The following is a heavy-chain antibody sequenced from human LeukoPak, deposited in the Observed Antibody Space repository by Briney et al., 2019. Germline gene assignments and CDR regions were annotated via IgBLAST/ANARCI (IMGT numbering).Heavy chain of an antibody. CDR2: INHSGST. CDR3: ARGRITMVRGVRTFDY. J-gene: IGHJ4*02. V-gene: IGHV4-34*01. Sequence: PSETLSLTCAVYGGSFSGYYWSWIRQPPGKGLEWIGEINHSGSTNYNPSLKSRVTISVDTSKNQFSLKLSSVTAADTAVYYRARGRITMVRGVRTFDYWGQGTLVTVSS. D-gene: IGHD3-10*01. CDR1: GGSFSGYY.